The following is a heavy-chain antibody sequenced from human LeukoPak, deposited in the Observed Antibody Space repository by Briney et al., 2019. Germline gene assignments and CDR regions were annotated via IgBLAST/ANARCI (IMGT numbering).Heavy chain of an antibody. CDR3: ARRLRLSSSWAYFDF. V-gene: IGHV4-59*08. Sequence: SETLSLTCTVSGGSISGYYWGWIRQSPGKGLEWIGYIHSSGSTNSNASLNSRLTISVDTSKNQFSLKLTSVTATDTAVYYCARRLRLSSSWAYFDFWGQGTPVTVSS. CDR1: GGSISGYY. J-gene: IGHJ4*02. D-gene: IGHD6-13*01. CDR2: IHSSGST.